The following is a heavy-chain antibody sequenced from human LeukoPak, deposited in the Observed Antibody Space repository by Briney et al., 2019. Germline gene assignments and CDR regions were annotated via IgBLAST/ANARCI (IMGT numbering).Heavy chain of an antibody. V-gene: IGHV4-34*01. Sequence: SETLSLTCAVYGGSFSGYHWSWIRQPPGKGPEWIGEINHSGSTNYNPSLKSRVTISVDTSKNQFSLKLSSVTAADTAVYYCARGFTTIFDYWGQGTLVTVSS. D-gene: IGHD1-14*01. J-gene: IGHJ4*02. CDR1: GGSFSGYH. CDR3: ARGFTTIFDY. CDR2: INHSGST.